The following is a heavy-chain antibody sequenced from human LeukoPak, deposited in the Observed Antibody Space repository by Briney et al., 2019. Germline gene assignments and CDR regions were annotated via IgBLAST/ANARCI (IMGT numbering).Heavy chain of an antibody. D-gene: IGHD1-26*01. CDR3: AKDMVGAEGFDY. Sequence: PGGSLRLSCAASGFTFSSYWMSWVRQAPGKGLEWVANIKHDGSEEYYVDSVKGRFTISRDNANSSLYLQMNSLRAEDTAVYYCAKDMVGAEGFDYWGQGTLVTVSS. J-gene: IGHJ4*02. CDR2: IKHDGSEE. CDR1: GFTFSSYW. V-gene: IGHV3-7*01.